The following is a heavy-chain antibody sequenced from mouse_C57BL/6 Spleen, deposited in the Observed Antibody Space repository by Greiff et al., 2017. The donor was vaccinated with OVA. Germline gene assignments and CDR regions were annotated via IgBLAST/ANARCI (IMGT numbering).Heavy chain of an antibody. Sequence: EVKLMESGGDLVKPGGSLKLSCAASGFTFSSYGMSWVRQTPDKRLEWVATISSGGSYTYYPDSVKGRFTISRDNAKNTLYLQMSSLKSEDTAMYYCARHLHSSGSVYAMDYWGQGTSVTVSS. V-gene: IGHV5-6*01. CDR3: ARHLHSSGSVYAMDY. CDR1: GFTFSSYG. J-gene: IGHJ4*01. D-gene: IGHD3-2*02. CDR2: ISSGGSYT.